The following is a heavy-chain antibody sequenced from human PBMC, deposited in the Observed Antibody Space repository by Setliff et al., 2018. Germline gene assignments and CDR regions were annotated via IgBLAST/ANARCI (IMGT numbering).Heavy chain of an antibody. D-gene: IGHD2-8*01. CDR1: GYEFHNYG. CDR2: INVYNGNT. CDR3: SRLVRYCTTTTCQTLSGAEH. V-gene: IGHV1-18*01. Sequence: ASVKVSCKASGYEFHNYGIAWVRQAPGQGLEWMGGINVYNGNTFYAPKLQGRPTMTTDASTATAYMELRSLRADDTAIYFCSRLVRYCTTTTCQTLSGAEHWGQGTLVTVSS. J-gene: IGHJ4*02.